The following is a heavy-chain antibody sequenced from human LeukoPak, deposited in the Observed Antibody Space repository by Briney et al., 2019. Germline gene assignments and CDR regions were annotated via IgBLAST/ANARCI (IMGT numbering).Heavy chain of an antibody. CDR2: INPNSGGT. CDR1: GYTFTGYY. D-gene: IGHD1-26*01. Sequence: ASVKVSCKASGYTFTGYYMHWVRQAPGQGLEWMGWINPNSGGTNYAQKFQGRVTMTRDTSISTAYMELSRLRSDDTAVYYCARASASGATDFDYWGQGTLVTVSS. V-gene: IGHV1-2*02. CDR3: ARASASGATDFDY. J-gene: IGHJ4*02.